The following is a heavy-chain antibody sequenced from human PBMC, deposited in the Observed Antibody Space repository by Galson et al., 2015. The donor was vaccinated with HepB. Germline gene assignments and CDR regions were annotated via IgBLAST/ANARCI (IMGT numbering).Heavy chain of an antibody. D-gene: IGHD4-23*01. CDR3: ARDPSGDYGGDAFDI. J-gene: IGHJ3*02. CDR2: IRGSSFYT. Sequence: SLRLSCAASGLSFSDYYMSWIRQAAGEGLEWISYIRGSSFYTSYADSVKGRFTISRDKAKNSLYLQMNSLRVEDTAVYYCARDPSGDYGGDAFDIWGQGTMVTVSS. V-gene: IGHV3-11*06. CDR1: GLSFSDYY.